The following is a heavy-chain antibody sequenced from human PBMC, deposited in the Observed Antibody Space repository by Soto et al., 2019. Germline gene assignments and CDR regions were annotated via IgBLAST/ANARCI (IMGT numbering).Heavy chain of an antibody. D-gene: IGHD3-10*01. J-gene: IGHJ6*02. CDR1: GGSISSYY. Sequence: QVQLQESGPGLVKPSETLSLTCTVSGGSISSYYLTWIRQPPGKGLEWIGYIYYNGRTNYNPSLXXRXTISLDTSKNQFSLNLSSVTAADTAVYYRARGAEWFGGRMDVWGQGPTVTVSS. CDR3: ARGAEWFGGRMDV. CDR2: IYYNGRT. V-gene: IGHV4-59*01.